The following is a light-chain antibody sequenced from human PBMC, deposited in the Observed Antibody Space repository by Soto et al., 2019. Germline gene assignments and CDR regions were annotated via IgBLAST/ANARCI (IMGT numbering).Light chain of an antibody. J-gene: IGLJ2*01. CDR2: EVT. CDR3: GSKAGSNKHVV. V-gene: IGLV2-8*01. Sequence: QSALTPPPSASGSPGQSVTISCAGSSSDIGASNSVSWYQQHPGKAPKLLISEVTKRPSGVPDRFSGSKSGNTASLTVSGLQADDEADYYCGSKAGSNKHVVFGGGTKLTVL. CDR1: SSDIGASNS.